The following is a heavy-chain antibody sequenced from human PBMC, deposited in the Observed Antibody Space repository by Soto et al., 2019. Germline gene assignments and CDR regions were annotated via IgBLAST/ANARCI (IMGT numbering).Heavy chain of an antibody. Sequence: GASVKVSCKASGFTFTSSSMQWVRQARGQRLEWIGWIVVGSGNTNYAQKFQERVTITRDMSTSTAYMELSSLRSEDTAVYYCAAAGDLGTYSFDYWGQGTLVTVSS. J-gene: IGHJ4*02. CDR2: IVVGSGNT. CDR1: GFTFTSSS. V-gene: IGHV1-58*02. CDR3: AAAGDLGTYSFDY. D-gene: IGHD2-21*02.